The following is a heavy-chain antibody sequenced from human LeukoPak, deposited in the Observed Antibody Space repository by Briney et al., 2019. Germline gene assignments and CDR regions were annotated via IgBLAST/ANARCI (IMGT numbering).Heavy chain of an antibody. CDR1: GFTFSGYE. V-gene: IGHV3-48*03. Sequence: GGSLRLSCAASGFTFSGYEMNWVRQAPGEGLEWVSYISISATTMYYADSVKGRFTISRDNSKTSLYLQMSSLRAEDTAVYYCARGGSSGYHYNAFDIWGQGTMVTVSS. D-gene: IGHD3-22*01. CDR3: ARGGSSGYHYNAFDI. J-gene: IGHJ3*02. CDR2: ISISATTM.